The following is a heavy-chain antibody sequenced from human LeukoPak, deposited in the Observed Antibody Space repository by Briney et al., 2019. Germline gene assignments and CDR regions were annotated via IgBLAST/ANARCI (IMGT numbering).Heavy chain of an antibody. Sequence: GSSVKVSCKASGGTFSSYAISWVRQAPGQRLEWMGGIIPIFGTANYAQKFQGRVTITADESTSTAYMELSSLKTEDTAVYYCTRLSDYGDSFFDYWGQGTLVTVSS. CDR1: GGTFSSYA. CDR2: IIPIFGTA. V-gene: IGHV1-69*01. J-gene: IGHJ4*02. CDR3: TRLSDYGDSFFDY. D-gene: IGHD4-17*01.